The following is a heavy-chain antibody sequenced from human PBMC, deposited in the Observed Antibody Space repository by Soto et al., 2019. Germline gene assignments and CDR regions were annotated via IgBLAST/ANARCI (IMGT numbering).Heavy chain of an antibody. CDR1: GFTFSSYG. D-gene: IGHD1-26*01. J-gene: IGHJ6*04. Sequence: PGGSLRLSCAASGFTFSSYGMHWVRQAPGKGLEWVAVIWYDGSNKYYADSVKGRFTISRDNSKNTLYLQMDSLRAEDTAVYYCANPPPTMETTIYYYDGMDVWGKGTTVTVSS. CDR3: ANPPPTMETTIYYYDGMDV. V-gene: IGHV3-33*06. CDR2: IWYDGSNK.